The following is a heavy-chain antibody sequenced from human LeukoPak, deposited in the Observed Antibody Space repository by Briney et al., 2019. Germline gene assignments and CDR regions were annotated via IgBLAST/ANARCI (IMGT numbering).Heavy chain of an antibody. CDR3: ARDLWGYYDSSGYKYYFDY. D-gene: IGHD3-22*01. Sequence: SVKVPCKASGGTFSSYAISWVRQAPGQGLEWMGRIIPIFGTANYAQKFQGRVTITTDESTSTAYMELSSLRSEDTAVYYCARDLWGYYDSSGYKYYFDYWGQGTLVTVSS. J-gene: IGHJ4*02. V-gene: IGHV1-69*05. CDR2: IIPIFGTA. CDR1: GGTFSSYA.